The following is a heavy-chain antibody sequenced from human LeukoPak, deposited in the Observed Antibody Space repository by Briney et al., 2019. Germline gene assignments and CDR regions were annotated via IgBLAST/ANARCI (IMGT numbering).Heavy chain of an antibody. Sequence: PGGSLRLSCAASGFTFSNYDMSWVRQAPGKGLEWVSSISDSGGSTYYADSVKGRFTISRDNSKNTLYLQMTNLRAADTAVYYCAKDLSRAVAADWFDPWDQGSLVTVPS. D-gene: IGHD6-19*01. CDR3: AKDLSRAVAADWFDP. CDR2: ISDSGGST. CDR1: GFTFSNYD. V-gene: IGHV3-23*01. J-gene: IGHJ5*02.